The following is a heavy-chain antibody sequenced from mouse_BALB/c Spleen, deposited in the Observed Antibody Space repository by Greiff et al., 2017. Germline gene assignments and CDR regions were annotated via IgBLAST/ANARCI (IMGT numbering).Heavy chain of an antibody. CDR1: GFTFSSYT. CDR2: ISNGGGST. V-gene: IGHV5-12-2*01. Sequence: EVKLVESGGGLVQPGGSLKLSCAASGFTFSSYTMSWVRQTPEKRLEWVAYISNGGGSTYYPDTVKGRFTISRDNAKNTLYLQMSSLKSEDTAMYYCARGDYGNYGWFAYWGQGTLVTVSA. D-gene: IGHD2-1*01. J-gene: IGHJ3*01. CDR3: ARGDYGNYGWFAY.